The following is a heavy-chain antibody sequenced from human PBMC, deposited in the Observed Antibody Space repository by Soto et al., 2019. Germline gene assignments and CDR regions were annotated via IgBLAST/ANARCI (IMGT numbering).Heavy chain of an antibody. Sequence: EVQLVESGGGLVQPGGSLKLSCGASGFTFSGSAIHWVRQASGKGLEWVGRIRIKVRIYATEYAAPVRGRFTISRDDSKNMPYLQMNSLKSEDTDFYYCTSHSGIYGSIYWGQGTLVTVSS. D-gene: IGHD1-26*01. CDR1: GFTFSGSA. J-gene: IGHJ4*02. CDR2: IRIKVRIYAT. CDR3: TSHSGIYGSIY. V-gene: IGHV3-73*02.